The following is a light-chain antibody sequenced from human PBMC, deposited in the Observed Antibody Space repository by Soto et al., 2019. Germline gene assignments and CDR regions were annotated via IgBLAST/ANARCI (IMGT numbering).Light chain of an antibody. CDR1: QTVTSSY. Sequence: LSAGGVDPLSRRASQTVTSSYLAWYQQKPGQAPRLLIYGASSRATGIPDRFSGSGSGTGFSLALSRLEPGDFAVYFCQQYSSSPYTFGQGTRLEIK. J-gene: IGKJ5*01. CDR2: GAS. CDR3: QQYSSSPYT. V-gene: IGKV3-20*01.